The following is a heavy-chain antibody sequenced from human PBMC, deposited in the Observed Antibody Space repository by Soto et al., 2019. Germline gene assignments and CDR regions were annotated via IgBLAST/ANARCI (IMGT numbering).Heavy chain of an antibody. CDR3: AIDSYFWSGYSPMDV. V-gene: IGHV1-69*08. Sequence: QVQLVQSGAEVKKPGSSVKVSCKASGGTFSSYTISWVRQAPGQGLEWMGRIISILGIANDAQKFQGRVTITAEKSTITAYMELSSLRSEDTAVYYCAIDSYFWSGYSPMDVGGKGTTVTVSS. CDR2: IISILGIA. CDR1: GGTFSSYT. J-gene: IGHJ6*04. D-gene: IGHD3-3*01.